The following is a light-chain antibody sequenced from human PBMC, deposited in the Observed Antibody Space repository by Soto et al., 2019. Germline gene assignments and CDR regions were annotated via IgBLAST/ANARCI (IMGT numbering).Light chain of an antibody. CDR2: GAS. CDR1: QSVSNNY. V-gene: IGKV3-20*01. Sequence: EIVLTQSPGTLSLSPGEGATLSCSARQSVSNNYLAWYQQKPGQAPRLLIYGASNRATGIPDRFSGSGSGTDFTLTISRLEPEDFAIYYCQQNDGSPRTFGQGTKVDNK. CDR3: QQNDGSPRT. J-gene: IGKJ1*01.